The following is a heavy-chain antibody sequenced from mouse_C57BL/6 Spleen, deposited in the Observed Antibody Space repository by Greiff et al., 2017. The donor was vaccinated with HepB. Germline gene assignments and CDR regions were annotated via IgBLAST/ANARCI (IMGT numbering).Heavy chain of an antibody. V-gene: IGHV1-80*01. D-gene: IGHD2-1*01. J-gene: IGHJ2*01. Sequence: QVHVKQSGAELVKPGASVKISCKASGYAFSSYWMNWVKQRPGKGLEWIGQIYPGDGDTNYNGKFKGKATLTADKSSSTAYMQLSSLTSEDSAVYFCARSGGNYYFGYGGQGTTLTVSS. CDR3: ARSGGNYYFGY. CDR2: IYPGDGDT. CDR1: GYAFSSYW.